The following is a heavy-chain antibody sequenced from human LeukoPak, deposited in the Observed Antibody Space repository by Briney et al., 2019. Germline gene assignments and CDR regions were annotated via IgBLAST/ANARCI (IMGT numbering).Heavy chain of an antibody. Sequence: GGCLRLSCAASEFTFCVYYMSWICEGPGEGLGWVSYISSSGSTIYYADSAKGRFTISRDNAKNSLYLQMNSLRAEDTAVYYCARDRNYDSSWSDYWGQGTLVTVSS. D-gene: IGHD3-22*01. CDR1: EFTFCVYY. CDR2: ISSSGSTI. CDR3: ARDRNYDSSWSDY. J-gene: IGHJ4*02. V-gene: IGHV3-11*04.